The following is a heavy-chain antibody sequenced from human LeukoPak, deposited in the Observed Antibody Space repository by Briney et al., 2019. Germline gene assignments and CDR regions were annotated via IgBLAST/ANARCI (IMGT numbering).Heavy chain of an antibody. D-gene: IGHD3-10*01. CDR2: IHTSGST. V-gene: IGHV4-4*07. Sequence: PSETLSLTCTVSGVSISSYYWSWLRQPAGKGLEWLGRIHTSGSTNYNPSLKSRVTMSVDTSKNQFSLKLSSVTAADTAVYYCAREGATMVRGVIPKLDYYYYYMDVWGKGTTVTIPS. J-gene: IGHJ6*03. CDR1: GVSISSYY. CDR3: AREGATMVRGVIPKLDYYYYYMDV.